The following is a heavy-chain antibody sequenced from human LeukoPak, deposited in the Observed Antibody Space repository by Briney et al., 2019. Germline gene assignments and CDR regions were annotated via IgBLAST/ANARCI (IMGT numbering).Heavy chain of an antibody. Sequence: GGSLRLSCAASGFTFSSYGMHWVRQAPGKGLEWVAFIRYDGSNKYYADSVKGRFTISRDNAKNSLYLQMNSLRAEDTAVYYCARVASGLRFLEWLMDVWGKGTTVTVSS. CDR3: ARVASGLRFLEWLMDV. V-gene: IGHV3-30*02. CDR1: GFTFSSYG. CDR2: IRYDGSNK. D-gene: IGHD3-3*01. J-gene: IGHJ6*04.